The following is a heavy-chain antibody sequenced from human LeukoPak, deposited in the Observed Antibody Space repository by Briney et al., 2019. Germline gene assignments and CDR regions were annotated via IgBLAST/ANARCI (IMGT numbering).Heavy chain of an antibody. Sequence: ASVKVSCKASGYTFTGYYLHWVRQAPGQGLEWMGWINPSNGVTNYAQNFQGRVTMTRDTSISTAYMELSSLRSDDTAVFYCAREGGSYALDYWGQGTLVTVSS. CDR3: AREGGSYALDY. V-gene: IGHV1-2*02. CDR1: GYTFTGYY. D-gene: IGHD1-26*01. J-gene: IGHJ4*02. CDR2: INPSNGVT.